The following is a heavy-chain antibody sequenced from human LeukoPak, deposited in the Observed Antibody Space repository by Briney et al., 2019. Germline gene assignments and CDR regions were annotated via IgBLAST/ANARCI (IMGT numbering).Heavy chain of an antibody. CDR3: ARDLGLGGFDY. J-gene: IGHJ4*02. CDR2: INPNSGGT. D-gene: IGHD7-27*01. V-gene: IGHV1-2*02. CDR1: GYTFTGYY. Sequence: ASVKVSCKASGYTFTGYYMHWVRQAPGQGLEWMGWINPNSGGTNYAQKFQGRVTMTTDTSTSTAYMELRSLRSDDTAVYYCARDLGLGGFDYWGQGTLVTVSS.